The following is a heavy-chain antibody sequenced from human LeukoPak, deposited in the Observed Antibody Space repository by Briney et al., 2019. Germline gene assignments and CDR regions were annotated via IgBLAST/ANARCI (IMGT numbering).Heavy chain of an antibody. D-gene: IGHD4-23*01. CDR3: AKDWTTVVTPKGYYFDS. V-gene: IGHV3-23*01. CDR1: GFSFNNYA. CDR2: ISTTGGST. Sequence: HPGGSLRLSCAASGFSFNNYAMSWVRQAPGKGPEWVSAISTTGGSTYYADSVKGRFTVSRDNSKNTLSLQMDSLRVEDTALYYCAKDWTTVVTPKGYYFDSWGQGTLVTVSS. J-gene: IGHJ4*02.